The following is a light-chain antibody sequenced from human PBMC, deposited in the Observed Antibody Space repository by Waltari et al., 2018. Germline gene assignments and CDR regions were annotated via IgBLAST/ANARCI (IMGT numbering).Light chain of an antibody. CDR2: RVS. Sequence: DVVMTQSPLSLPVTLGQPASISCRSSQSLVHSDGNTYLNWFQQRPGQSPRRLFYRVSNRDSGVPDRFSGNGSGTDFTLKISRVEAEDVGVYYCMQGTHWPWTFGQGTKVEIK. CDR3: MQGTHWPWT. CDR1: QSLVHSDGNTY. V-gene: IGKV2-30*02. J-gene: IGKJ1*01.